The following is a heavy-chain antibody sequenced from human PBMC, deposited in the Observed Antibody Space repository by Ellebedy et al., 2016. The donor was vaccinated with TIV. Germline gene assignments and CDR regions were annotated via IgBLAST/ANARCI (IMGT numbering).Heavy chain of an antibody. CDR3: ARDTYYYDSGGYSDLFDL. CDR1: GGSISTYY. V-gene: IGHV4-59*01. J-gene: IGHJ3*01. CDR2: IHYNGRT. D-gene: IGHD3-22*01. Sequence: MPSETLSLTCTVSGGSISTYYWSWVRRPPGKGLEWIGHIHYNGRTNYNPSLKSRVTILVDTSKNQFSLRLSSVTAADTAVYYCARDTYYYDSGGYSDLFDLWGQGTMVTVSS.